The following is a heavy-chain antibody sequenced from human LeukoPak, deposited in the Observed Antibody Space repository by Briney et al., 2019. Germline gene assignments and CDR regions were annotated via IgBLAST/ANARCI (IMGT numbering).Heavy chain of an antibody. CDR3: ARDQEWTHYYDSSGPLDY. CDR2: ISGYNGKT. D-gene: IGHD3-22*01. Sequence: ASVKVSCKASGYTFNTYGITWVRQAPGQGLEWMGWISGYNGKTKYAQKLQDRVTMTTDTSTTTAYMELSSLRSEDTAVYYCARDQEWTHYYDSSGPLDYWGQGTLVTVSS. J-gene: IGHJ4*02. V-gene: IGHV1-18*01. CDR1: GYTFNTYG.